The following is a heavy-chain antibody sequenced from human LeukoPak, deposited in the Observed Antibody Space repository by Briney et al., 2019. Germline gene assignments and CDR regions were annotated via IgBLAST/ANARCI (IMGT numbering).Heavy chain of an antibody. CDR1: GFTFTSYA. CDR2: ISGSGGTT. V-gene: IGHV3-23*01. Sequence: GGSLGLSCAASGFTFTSYAMSWARQAPGKGLEWVSGISGSGGTTYYADSVKSRFTISRDNSKNTLYLQMNSLRAEDTAVYYCAKPPHYCSGGSCYSGLDYWGLGTLVTVSS. D-gene: IGHD2-15*01. CDR3: AKPPHYCSGGSCYSGLDY. J-gene: IGHJ4*02.